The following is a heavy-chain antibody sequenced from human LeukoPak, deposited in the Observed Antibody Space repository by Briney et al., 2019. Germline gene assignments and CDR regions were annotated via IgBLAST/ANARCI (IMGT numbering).Heavy chain of an antibody. CDR3: ARTNGGYEYN. J-gene: IGHJ4*02. CDR2: IYYSGST. D-gene: IGHD5-12*01. V-gene: IGHV4-59*01. Sequence: SETLSLTCTVSGGSISSYYWSWIRQPPGKGLEWIGYIYYSGSTNYNPSLKSRVTISVDTSKNQFSLKLSSVTAADTAVYYCARTNGGYEYNWGQGTRVIVSS. CDR1: GGSISSYY.